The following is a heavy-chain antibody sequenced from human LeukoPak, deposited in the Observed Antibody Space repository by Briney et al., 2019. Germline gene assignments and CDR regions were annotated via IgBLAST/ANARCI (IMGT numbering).Heavy chain of an antibody. D-gene: IGHD1-26*01. CDR2: IYYSGST. CDR1: GGSISSSSYY. J-gene: IGHJ3*02. Sequence: SETLSLTCTVSGGSISSSSYYWGWIRQPPGKGLEWIGSIYYSGSTYYNPSLKSRVTISVDTSKNQFSLKLSSVTAADTAVYYYARGSGSFRGSEAFDIWGQGTMVTVSS. V-gene: IGHV4-39*01. CDR3: ARGSGSFRGSEAFDI.